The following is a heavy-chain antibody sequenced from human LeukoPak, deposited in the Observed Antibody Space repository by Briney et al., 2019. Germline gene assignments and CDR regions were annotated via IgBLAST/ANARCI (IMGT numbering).Heavy chain of an antibody. Sequence: GGSLRLSCAASGFTFSSYAMHWVRQAPGKGLEWVAVISYDGSNKYYADSVKGRFTISRDNAKNSLYLQMNSLRAEDTAVYYCARSLGYCSSTSCPPDYWGQGTLVTISS. CDR1: GFTFSSYA. V-gene: IGHV3-30-3*01. J-gene: IGHJ4*02. CDR3: ARSLGYCSSTSCPPDY. D-gene: IGHD2-2*01. CDR2: ISYDGSNK.